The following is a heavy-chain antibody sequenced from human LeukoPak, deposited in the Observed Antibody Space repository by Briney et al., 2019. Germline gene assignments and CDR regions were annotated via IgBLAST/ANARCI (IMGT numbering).Heavy chain of an antibody. J-gene: IGHJ4*02. CDR3: ARSWIRDWYYFDY. V-gene: IGHV4-4*07. CDR1: GGSISTYY. Sequence: PSETLSLTCTVSGGSISTYYWSWIRQPAGKGLEWMGHIHTSGSTNYNPSLKSRVTMSVDTSKNQFPLKLSSVTAADTAVYYCARSWIRDWYYFDYWGQGTLVTVSS. CDR2: IHTSGST. D-gene: IGHD5-18*01.